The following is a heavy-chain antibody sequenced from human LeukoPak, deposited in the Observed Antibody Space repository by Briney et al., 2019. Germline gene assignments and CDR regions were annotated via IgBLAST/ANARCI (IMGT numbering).Heavy chain of an antibody. Sequence: ASVKVSCKASGYTFTGYYMHWVRQAPAQGLEWMGRINPNSGGTNYAQKFQGRVTMTRDTSISTAYMELSRLRSDDTAVYYCARGSGSGYYFDYWGQGTLVTVSS. D-gene: IGHD3-22*01. CDR3: ARGSGSGYYFDY. J-gene: IGHJ4*02. CDR1: GYTFTGYY. V-gene: IGHV1-2*06. CDR2: INPNSGGT.